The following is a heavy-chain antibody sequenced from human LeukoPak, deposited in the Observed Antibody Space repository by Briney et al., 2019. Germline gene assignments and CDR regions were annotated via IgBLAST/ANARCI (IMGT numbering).Heavy chain of an antibody. CDR1: GFTFRGYW. Sequence: GGSLRLSCFTSGFTFRGYWMSWFRQAPGKGLEWVGNIQPDGSGAFYVDAMRGRFTISRDNAQNSLYLQINSLRAEDTAVYYCAREDDHNTNDCWGQGTLVTVSS. CDR3: AREDDHNTNDC. CDR2: IQPDGSGA. D-gene: IGHD5-24*01. V-gene: IGHV3-7*01. J-gene: IGHJ4*02.